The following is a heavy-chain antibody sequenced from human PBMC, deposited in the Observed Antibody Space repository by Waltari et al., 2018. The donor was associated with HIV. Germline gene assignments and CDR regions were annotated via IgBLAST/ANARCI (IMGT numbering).Heavy chain of an antibody. Sequence: QVQLQESGPGLVKPSETLSLTCTVSGGSISSFYWSWIRQPPGKGLEWIGYIYYSGSPNYNPSLKSRVTISIDPSKNQFSLKLTSVTSADTAVYYCARWGGNTYGPSRWLDPWGQGILVTVSS. CDR2: IYYSGSP. CDR3: ARWGGNTYGPSRWLDP. D-gene: IGHD1-26*01. J-gene: IGHJ5*02. CDR1: GGSISSFY. V-gene: IGHV4-59*01.